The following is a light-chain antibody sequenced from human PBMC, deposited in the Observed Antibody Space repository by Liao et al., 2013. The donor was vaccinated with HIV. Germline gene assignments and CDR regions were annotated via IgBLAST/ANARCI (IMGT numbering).Light chain of an antibody. J-gene: IGLJ2*01. CDR3: QVWDSSSDCAV. Sequence: SYELTQPPSVSVSPRQTASITCSGDKLGDKYACWYQQKPGQSPVVVIYQDSKRPSGIPERFSGSNSGNTATLTISRVEAGDEADYYCQVWDSSSDCAVFGGGTKLTVL. CDR1: KLGDKY. CDR2: QDS. V-gene: IGLV3-1*01.